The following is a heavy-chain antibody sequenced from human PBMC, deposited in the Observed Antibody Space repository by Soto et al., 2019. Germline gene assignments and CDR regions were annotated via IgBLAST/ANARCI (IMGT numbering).Heavy chain of an antibody. CDR3: AKDLRRDYTDYYYGMDV. CDR1: GFTFSSYG. Sequence: QVQLVESGGGVVQPGRSLRLSCAASGFTFSSYGMHWVRQAPGKGLEWVAVISYDGSNKYYADSVKGRFTISRDNSKNTLYLQMNSLRAEDTAMYYCAKDLRRDYTDYYYGMDVWGQGTTVTVSS. J-gene: IGHJ6*02. D-gene: IGHD4-4*01. CDR2: ISYDGSNK. V-gene: IGHV3-30*18.